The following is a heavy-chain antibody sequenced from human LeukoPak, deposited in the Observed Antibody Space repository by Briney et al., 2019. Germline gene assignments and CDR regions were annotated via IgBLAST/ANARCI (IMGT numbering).Heavy chain of an antibody. Sequence: GASVKVSCKASGYTFTGYYMHWVRQAPGQGLEWMGWINPNSGGTNYAQKFQGRVTMTRDTSISTAYMELSRLRSDDTAVYYCATGCGSTSCYHYYYYYYMDVWGKGTTVTISS. D-gene: IGHD2-2*01. CDR2: INPNSGGT. CDR1: GYTFTGYY. J-gene: IGHJ6*03. V-gene: IGHV1-2*02. CDR3: ATGCGSTSCYHYYYYYYMDV.